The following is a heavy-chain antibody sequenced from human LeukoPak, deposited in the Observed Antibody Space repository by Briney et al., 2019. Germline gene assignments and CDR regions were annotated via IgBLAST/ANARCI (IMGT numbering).Heavy chain of an antibody. CDR1: GGSFSGYY. Sequence: SETLSLTCAVYGGSFSGYYWSWIRQPPGKGLEWIGEMYHSGSANYNPSLKSRVTISVDKSKNQFSLKLTSVTAADTAVYYCARWAANDDAFDIWGQGTMVTVSS. J-gene: IGHJ3*02. CDR3: ARWAANDDAFDI. D-gene: IGHD4/OR15-4a*01. CDR2: MYHSGSA. V-gene: IGHV4-34*01.